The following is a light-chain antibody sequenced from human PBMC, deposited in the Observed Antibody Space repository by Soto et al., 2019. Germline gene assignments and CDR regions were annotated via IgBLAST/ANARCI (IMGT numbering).Light chain of an antibody. CDR1: QSVNNN. V-gene: IGKV3D-15*02. CDR2: GAS. CDR3: QQYGDSPLT. Sequence: EIVMTQSPATLSVSPGERATLSCRASQSVNNNLAWYQQKVGQAPRLLIYGASTRATGIPARFSGSGSGTDFTLTISRLEPEDFAVYHCQQYGDSPLTFGGGTKVDIK. J-gene: IGKJ4*01.